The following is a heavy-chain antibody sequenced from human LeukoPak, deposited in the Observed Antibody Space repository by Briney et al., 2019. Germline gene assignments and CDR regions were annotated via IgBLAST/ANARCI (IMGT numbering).Heavy chain of an antibody. V-gene: IGHV3-53*01. CDR2: ISSVGST. J-gene: IGHJ1*01. CDR1: GFTVSSNY. CDR3: ARVQYISNWYVHQ. Sequence: PGGSLRLSCAASGFTVSSNYMSWVRQAPGKGLEWVSLISSVGSTYYADSVKGRFTISRDNSKNTLYLQMNSLRAEDTAVYYCARVQYISNWYVHQWGQGTLVTVS. D-gene: IGHD4-11*01.